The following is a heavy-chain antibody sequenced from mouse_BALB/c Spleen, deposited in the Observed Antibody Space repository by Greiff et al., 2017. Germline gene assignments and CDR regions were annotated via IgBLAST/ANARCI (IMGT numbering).Heavy chain of an antibody. J-gene: IGHJ4*01. CDR2: IWTGGGT. CDR3: VRDPGGGYAMDY. Sequence: QVQLQQSGPGLVAPSQSLSITCTVSGFSLTSYDISWIRQPPGKGLEWLGVIWTGGGTNYNSAFMSRLSISKDNSKSQVFLKMNSLQTDDTAIYYCVRDPGGGYAMDYWGQGTSVTVSS. V-gene: IGHV2-9-2*01. CDR1: GFSLTSYD.